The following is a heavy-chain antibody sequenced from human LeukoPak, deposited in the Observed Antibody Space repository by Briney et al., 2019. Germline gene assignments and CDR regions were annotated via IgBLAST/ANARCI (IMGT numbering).Heavy chain of an antibody. D-gene: IGHD3-22*01. CDR3: ARGGDYYDSRPYYYMGV. V-gene: IGHV1-69*05. J-gene: IGHJ6*03. CDR1: GGTFSSYA. Sequence: SVKVSCKASGGTFSSYAISWVRQAPGQGLEWMGGIIPIFGTANYAQKFQGRVTITTDESTSTAYMELSSLRSEDTAVYYCARGGDYYDSRPYYYMGVWGKGTTVTVSS. CDR2: IIPIFGTA.